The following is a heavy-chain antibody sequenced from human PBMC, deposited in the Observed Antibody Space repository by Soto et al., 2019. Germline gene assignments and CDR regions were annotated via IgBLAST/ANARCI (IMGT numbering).Heavy chain of an antibody. D-gene: IGHD6-13*01. J-gene: IGHJ4*02. CDR1: GYSFTSYW. CDR3: ATGYSSSYTSDY. CDR2: IDPSDSYT. Sequence: RGESLKIPCKGSGYSFTSYWISWVRQMPGKGLEWMGRIDPSDSYTNYSPSFQGHVTISADKSISTAYLQWSSLKASDTAMYYCATGYSSSYTSDYWGQGTLVTVSS. V-gene: IGHV5-10-1*01.